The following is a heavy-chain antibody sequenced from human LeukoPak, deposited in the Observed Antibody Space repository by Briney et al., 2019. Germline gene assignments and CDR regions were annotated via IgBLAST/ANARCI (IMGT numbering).Heavy chain of an antibody. Sequence: SETLSLTCTVSGGSISSGGYYWSWTRQHPGKGLEWIGYIYYRGSTYYNPSLKSRVTISVDTSKNQFSLKLSSVTAADTAVYYCARGLNYDILTGPPFDPWGQGTLVTVSS. D-gene: IGHD3-9*01. CDR3: ARGLNYDILTGPPFDP. V-gene: IGHV4-31*03. CDR2: IYYRGST. J-gene: IGHJ5*02. CDR1: GGSISSGGYY.